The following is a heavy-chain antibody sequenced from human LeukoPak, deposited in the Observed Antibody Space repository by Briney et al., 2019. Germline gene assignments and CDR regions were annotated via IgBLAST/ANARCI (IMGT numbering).Heavy chain of an antibody. CDR1: GASISSYY. Sequence: SETLSLTCSVSGASISSYYWNWIRHPPGKGLEWIGNIYIRGSTNYNPSLESRVTISLDTSKDQFSLKLTSVTAADTAFYYCAKDWELGSWGQGTLVTVSS. J-gene: IGHJ5*02. V-gene: IGHV4-59*01. D-gene: IGHD1-26*01. CDR3: AKDWELGS. CDR2: IYIRGST.